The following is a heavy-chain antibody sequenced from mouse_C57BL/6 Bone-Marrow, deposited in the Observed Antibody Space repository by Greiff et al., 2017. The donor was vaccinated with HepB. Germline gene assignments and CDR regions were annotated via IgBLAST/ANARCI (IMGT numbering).Heavy chain of an antibody. Sequence: VQLQESGPELVKPGASVKISCKASGYAFSSSWMNWVKQRPGKGLEWIGRIYPGDGDTNYNGKFKGKATLTADKSSSTAYMQLSSLTSEDSAVYFCARPMVKKAWFAYWGQGTLVTVSA. CDR2: IYPGDGDT. CDR1: GYAFSSSW. J-gene: IGHJ3*01. D-gene: IGHD2-2*01. V-gene: IGHV1-82*01. CDR3: ARPMVKKAWFAY.